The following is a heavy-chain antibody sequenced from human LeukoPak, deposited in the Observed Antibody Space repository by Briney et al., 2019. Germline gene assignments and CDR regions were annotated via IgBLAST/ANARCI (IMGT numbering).Heavy chain of an antibody. J-gene: IGHJ5*02. Sequence: ASVKVSCKASGGTFSSYAISWVRQAPGQGLEWMGWINTNTGNPTYAQGFTGRFVFSLDTSVSTAYLQISSLKAEDTAVYYCAREGGALLLPIYPWGQGTLVTVSS. CDR3: AREGGALLLPIYP. CDR2: INTNTGNP. CDR1: GGTFSSYA. D-gene: IGHD2-15*01. V-gene: IGHV7-4-1*02.